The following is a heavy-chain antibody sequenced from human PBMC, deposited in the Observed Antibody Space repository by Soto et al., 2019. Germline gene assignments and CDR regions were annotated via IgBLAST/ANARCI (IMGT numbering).Heavy chain of an antibody. D-gene: IGHD2-15*01. J-gene: IGHJ4*02. CDR1: GFTFSSYA. Sequence: QVQLVESGGGVVQPGRSLRLSCAASGFTFSSYAMHWVRQAPGKGLEWVAVISYDGSNKYYADSVKGRFTISRDNSKNTLYLPMNSLRAEDTAVYYCARVPSSSGRAPFDYWGQGTLVTVSS. CDR3: ARVPSSSGRAPFDY. V-gene: IGHV3-30-3*01. CDR2: ISYDGSNK.